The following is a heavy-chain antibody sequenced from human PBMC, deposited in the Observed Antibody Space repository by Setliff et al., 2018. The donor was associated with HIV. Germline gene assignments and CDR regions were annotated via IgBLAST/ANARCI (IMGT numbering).Heavy chain of an antibody. CDR1: GYSISSGYY. CDR3: ARGRQFWSGYSHMDV. V-gene: IGHV4-38-2*01. CDR2: IYHSGST. J-gene: IGHJ6*03. Sequence: SETLSLTCAVSGYSISSGYYWGWIRQPPGKGLEWIGSIYHSGSTYYNPSLKSRVTISVDTSKNQLSLKLNSVTAADTAIYYCARGRQFWSGYSHMDVWGRGTKVTVSS. D-gene: IGHD3-3*01.